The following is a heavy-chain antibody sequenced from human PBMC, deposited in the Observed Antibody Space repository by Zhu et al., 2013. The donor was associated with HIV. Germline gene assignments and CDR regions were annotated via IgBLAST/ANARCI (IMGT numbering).Heavy chain of an antibody. CDR1: GYTFPTYA. V-gene: IGHV1-3*01. Sequence: QVQLVQSGAEVKKPGASVKVSCKASGYTFPTYAMHWVRQAPGQRLEWMGWINAGNGNTKSSQKFQGRVTITRDTSASTAYMELSSLRSEDTAIYYCARMSITARLPYYYGMDVWGQGTTVTVSS. CDR3: ARMSITARLPYYYGMDV. D-gene: IGHD6-6*01. CDR2: INAGNGNT. J-gene: IGHJ6*02.